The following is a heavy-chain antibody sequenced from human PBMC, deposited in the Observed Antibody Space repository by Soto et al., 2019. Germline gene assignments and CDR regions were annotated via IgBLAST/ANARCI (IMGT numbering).Heavy chain of an antibody. CDR2: IISIFGTA. CDR1: GGTFSSYA. J-gene: IGHJ6*02. CDR3: ARAGFSFKRQLGYYYYYGMDV. V-gene: IGHV1-69*13. Sequence: SVKVSCKASGGTFSSYAISWVRQAPGQGLEWMGGIISIFGTANYAQKFQGRVTITADESTSTAYMELSSLRSEDMAVYYCARAGFSFKRQLGYYYYYGMDVWGQGTTVTVSS. D-gene: IGHD6-6*01.